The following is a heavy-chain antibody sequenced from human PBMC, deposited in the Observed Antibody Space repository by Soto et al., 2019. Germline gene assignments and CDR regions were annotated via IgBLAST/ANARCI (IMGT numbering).Heavy chain of an antibody. CDR1: GYTFSTYW. V-gene: IGHV3-74*01. CDR3: ARDLSGQSDL. CDR2: INRDGSIT. J-gene: IGHJ5*02. Sequence: EVQLVESGGGLVQPGGSLRLSCVTSGYTFSTYWMHWVRQVPGKGLVWVSRINRDGSITTYADPVKGRFTISRDNAKDTLYLQMNSLRVEDTAVYYCARDLSGQSDLWGQGTLVTVSS.